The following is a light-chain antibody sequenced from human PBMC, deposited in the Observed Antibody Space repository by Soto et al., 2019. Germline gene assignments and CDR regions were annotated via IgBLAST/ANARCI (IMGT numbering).Light chain of an antibody. CDR2: EDN. Sequence: NLMLTQPHSVSESPGKTVTISCTRSSGSIASNFVQWYQQRPGSSPTTVIYEDNQRPSGVPARFSGSIDRSSNSASLTISGLMTEDEADYYCQSYDSSNPWVFGGGTKLTVL. CDR3: QSYDSSNPWV. V-gene: IGLV6-57*01. CDR1: SGSIASNF. J-gene: IGLJ3*02.